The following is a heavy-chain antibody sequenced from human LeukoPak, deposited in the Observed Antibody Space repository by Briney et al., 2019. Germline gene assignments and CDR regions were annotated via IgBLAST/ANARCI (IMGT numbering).Heavy chain of an antibody. CDR1: GGSFSGYY. V-gene: IGHV4-34*01. Sequence: PSETLSLTCAAYGGSFSGYYWSWIRQPPGKGLEWIGDINHSGKTDYNPSLKSRVTISVDTSKNQFSLKLRSVTAADTALYYCAKTPTALVRGGYYFDNWGRGTLVTVSS. CDR3: AKTPTALVRGGYYFDN. D-gene: IGHD6-6*01. J-gene: IGHJ4*02. CDR2: INHSGKT.